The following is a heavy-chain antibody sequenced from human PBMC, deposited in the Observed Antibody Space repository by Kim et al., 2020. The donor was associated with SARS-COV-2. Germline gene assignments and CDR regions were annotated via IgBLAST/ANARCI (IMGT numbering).Heavy chain of an antibody. V-gene: IGHV3-30*02. CDR3: AKSPGLDY. CDR2: DGRNK. J-gene: IGHJ4*02. Sequence: DGRNKYYADSVKGRFTISRDNSKNTLYLQMNSLGAEDTAVYYCAKSPGLDYWGQGTLVTVSS.